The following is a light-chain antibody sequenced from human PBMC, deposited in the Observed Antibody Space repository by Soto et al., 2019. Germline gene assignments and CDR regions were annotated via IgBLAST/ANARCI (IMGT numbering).Light chain of an antibody. CDR1: QSVSSN. CDR3: QQYGSSLSIT. CDR2: GAS. V-gene: IGKV3-20*01. J-gene: IGKJ5*01. Sequence: EIVLTQSPATLSLSPGERATLSCRASQSVSSNLAWYQQKPGQAPRLLIYGASTRATGIPDRFSGSGSGTDFTLTISRLEPEDFAVYYCQQYGSSLSITFGQGTRLEIK.